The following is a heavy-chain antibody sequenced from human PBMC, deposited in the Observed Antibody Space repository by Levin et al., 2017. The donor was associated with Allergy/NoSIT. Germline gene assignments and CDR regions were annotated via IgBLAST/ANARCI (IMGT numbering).Heavy chain of an antibody. V-gene: IGHV3-53*01. D-gene: IGHD3-10*01. Sequence: PGGSLRLSCAASGFTVSSNYMSWVRQAPGKGLEWVSVIYSGGSTYYADSVKGRFTISRDNSKNTLYLQMDSLRAEDTAVYYCAREGDNYYGSGSHIDYWGQGTLVTVSS. CDR2: IYSGGST. CDR1: GFTVSSNY. CDR3: AREGDNYYGSGSHIDY. J-gene: IGHJ4*02.